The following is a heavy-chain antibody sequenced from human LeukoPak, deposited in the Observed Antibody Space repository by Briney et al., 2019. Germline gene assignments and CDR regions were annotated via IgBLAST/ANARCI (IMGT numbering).Heavy chain of an antibody. Sequence: PSETLSLTCTVSGGSISSYYWSWIRQPPGKGLEWIGYIYYSRSTNYNPSLKSRVTISVDKSKNQFSLKLSSVTAADTAVYYCATSSGSDAFDIWGQGTMVTVSS. CDR2: IYYSRST. D-gene: IGHD6-19*01. CDR3: ATSSGSDAFDI. J-gene: IGHJ3*02. CDR1: GGSISSYY. V-gene: IGHV4-59*12.